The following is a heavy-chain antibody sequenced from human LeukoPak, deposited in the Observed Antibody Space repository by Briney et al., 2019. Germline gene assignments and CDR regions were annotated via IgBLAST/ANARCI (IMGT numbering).Heavy chain of an antibody. CDR3: AKGGGHYYSSGYYGHDAFDI. J-gene: IGHJ3*02. D-gene: IGHD3-22*01. CDR2: SSWNSGSI. CDR1: GFTFDDYA. Sequence: GRSLRLSCAASGFTFDDYAMHWVWQGPGQGLGWVSGSSWNSGSIGYSDPVKGRFTISRDNAKNSLYLQMKSLRAEDMALYYCAKGGGHYYSSGYYGHDAFDIWGQGTMVTVSS. V-gene: IGHV3-9*03.